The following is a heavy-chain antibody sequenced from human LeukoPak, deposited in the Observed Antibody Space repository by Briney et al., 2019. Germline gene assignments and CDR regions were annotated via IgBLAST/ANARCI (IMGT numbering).Heavy chain of an antibody. CDR1: GGTFSSYA. J-gene: IGHJ6*04. CDR2: IIPIFGTA. D-gene: IGHD2-15*01. Sequence: SVKVSCKASGGTFSSYAISWVRQAPGQGLEWMGGIIPIFGTANYAQKFQGRVTMTRDTSISTAYMELSRLRSDDTAVYYCAREISSSDVWGKGTTVTVSS. CDR3: AREISSSDV. V-gene: IGHV1-69*05.